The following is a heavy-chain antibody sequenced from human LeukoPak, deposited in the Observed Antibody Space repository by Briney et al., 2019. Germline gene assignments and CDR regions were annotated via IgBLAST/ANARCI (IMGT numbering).Heavy chain of an antibody. J-gene: IGHJ6*03. Sequence: ASVKVSCKASGYTFTSYGISWVRQAPGQGLEWMGWISAYNGDTKYAQKLQGRVTMTTDTSTRTAYMELRSLRSDDTAVYYCARDQDCSSTSCYSYYYYYYMGVWGKGTTVTVSS. V-gene: IGHV1-18*01. CDR3: ARDQDCSSTSCYSYYYYYYMGV. D-gene: IGHD2-2*01. CDR2: ISAYNGDT. CDR1: GYTFTSYG.